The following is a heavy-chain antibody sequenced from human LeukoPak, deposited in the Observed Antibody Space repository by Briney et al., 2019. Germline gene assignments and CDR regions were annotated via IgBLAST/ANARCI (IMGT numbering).Heavy chain of an antibody. V-gene: IGHV3-21*04. CDR3: AKGSAAAGRAFDY. Sequence: GGSLRLSCAASGFTFSSYSMNWVRQTPGKGLEWVSSISSSSSYIYYADSVKGRFTISRDNSKNTLYLQMNSLRAEDTAVYYCAKGSAAAGRAFDYWGQGTLVTVSS. J-gene: IGHJ4*02. CDR2: ISSSSSYI. CDR1: GFTFSSYS. D-gene: IGHD6-13*01.